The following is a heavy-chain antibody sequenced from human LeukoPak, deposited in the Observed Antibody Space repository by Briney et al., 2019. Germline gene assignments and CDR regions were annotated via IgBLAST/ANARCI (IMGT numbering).Heavy chain of an antibody. CDR3: AKYVGLRWFGGPTWPGAAFDV. V-gene: IGHV3-23*01. CDR1: GYTFSSYA. Sequence: GGSLRLSCAASGYTFSSYAMSWVRQAPGQGLEWVSAISGSGGSTYYADSVKGRFTISRDNSKNTLYMQLNSLRAEDTAVYYCAKYVGLRWFGGPTWPGAAFDVWGQGTMVTVSS. D-gene: IGHD3-10*01. J-gene: IGHJ3*01. CDR2: ISGSGGST.